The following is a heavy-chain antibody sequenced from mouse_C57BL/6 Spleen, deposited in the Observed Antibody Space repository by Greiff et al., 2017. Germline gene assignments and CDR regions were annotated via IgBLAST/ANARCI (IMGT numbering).Heavy chain of an antibody. CDR2: ISSGGSYT. D-gene: IGHD1-1*01. Sequence: EVKVVESGGDLVKPGGSLKLSCAASGFTFSSYGMSWVRQTPDKRLEWVATISSGGSYTYYPDSVKGRFTISRDNAKNTLYLQMSSLKSEDTAMYYCARQRATVVDFDYWGQGTTLTVSS. J-gene: IGHJ2*01. CDR1: GFTFSSYG. CDR3: ARQRATVVDFDY. V-gene: IGHV5-6*01.